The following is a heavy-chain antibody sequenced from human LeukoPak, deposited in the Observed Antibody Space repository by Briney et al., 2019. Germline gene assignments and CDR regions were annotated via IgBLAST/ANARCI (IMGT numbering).Heavy chain of an antibody. D-gene: IGHD3-3*01. J-gene: IGHJ4*02. CDR3: ARGGSGYDRFDY. CDR2: IYYSGST. Sequence: SETLSLTCTVSGDSISSYYCSWIRQPPGKGLEWIGYIYYSGSTSYNPSLKSRVTISLDTSNNQFSLKLRSVTAADTAVYFCARGGSGYDRFDYWGQGTLVTVSS. V-gene: IGHV4-59*01. CDR1: GDSISSYY.